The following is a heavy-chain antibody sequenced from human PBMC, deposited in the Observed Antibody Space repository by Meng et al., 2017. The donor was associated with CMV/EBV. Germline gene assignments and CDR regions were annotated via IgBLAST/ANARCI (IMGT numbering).Heavy chain of an antibody. Sequence: GSLRLSCTVSGGSISSSSYYWGWIRQPPGKGLEWIGSIYYSGSTYYNPSLKSRVTISVDTSKNQFSLKLSSVTAADTAVYYWGRDAYSSSWYGFDPWGQGTLVTVSS. J-gene: IGHJ5*02. V-gene: IGHV4-39*07. CDR2: IYYSGST. D-gene: IGHD6-13*01. CDR1: GGSISSSSYY. CDR3: GRDAYSSSWYGFDP.